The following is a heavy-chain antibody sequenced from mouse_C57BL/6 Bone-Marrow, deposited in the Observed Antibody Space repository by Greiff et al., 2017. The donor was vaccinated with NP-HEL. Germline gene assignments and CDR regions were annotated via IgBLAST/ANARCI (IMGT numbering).Heavy chain of an antibody. CDR2: INPSTGGT. CDR1: GYSFTGYY. Sequence: VQLQQSGPELVKPGASVKISCKASGYSFTGYYMHWVKQSSEKSLEWIGEINPSTGGTSYNQKFKGKATLTVDKSSSTAYMQLKSLTSEDSAVYYCAFSSFAYWGQGTLVTVSA. CDR3: AFSSFAY. V-gene: IGHV1-43*01. J-gene: IGHJ3*01.